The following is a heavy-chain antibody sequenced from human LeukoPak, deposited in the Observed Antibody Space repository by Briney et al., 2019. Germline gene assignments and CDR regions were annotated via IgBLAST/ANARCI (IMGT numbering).Heavy chain of an antibody. CDR2: IYPDDSDT. Sequence: GESLKISCKGSGYSFTTYWIGWVRQMPGKGLEWMGIIYPDDSDTRYSPSFQGQVSISADKSINTPYLQWSSLKASDTAMYFCARHLKRSAGGSFYYFYMDVWGKGTTVTVSS. V-gene: IGHV5-51*01. J-gene: IGHJ6*03. CDR1: GYSFTTYW. CDR3: ARHLKRSAGGSFYYFYMDV. D-gene: IGHD6-13*01.